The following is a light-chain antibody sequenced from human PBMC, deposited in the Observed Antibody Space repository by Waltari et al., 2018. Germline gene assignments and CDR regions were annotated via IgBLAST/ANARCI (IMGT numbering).Light chain of an antibody. J-gene: IGLJ1*01. CDR2: GVT. CDR3: SSYSTSSALNFV. V-gene: IGLV2-14*01. Sequence: QSALTQPASVSGSPGQSITISCTGTSGDIGAYNFVSWYQLHPGTAPKFIIYGVTSRPTWGSMRFSGSRAGFTASLTIYGLLPGDEAYYVCSSYSTSSALNFVFGTVTKVTVL. CDR1: SGDIGAYNF.